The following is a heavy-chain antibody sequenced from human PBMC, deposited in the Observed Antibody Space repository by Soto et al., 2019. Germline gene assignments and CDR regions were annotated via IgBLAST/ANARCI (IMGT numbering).Heavy chain of an antibody. Sequence: EVKLVESGGGLVKPGGTLRLSCAASGVSCSSYSMNWVRQAPGKGLEWVSSISSSASHINYAYSVKGRFTISRDNAKKSLCRQMNSLRAEDTAVDYCARGDTGYCSGVTCYWFDPWGQGTLVTVSS. V-gene: IGHV3-21*01. CDR1: GVSCSSYS. J-gene: IGHJ5*02. CDR3: ARGDTGYCSGVTCYWFDP. CDR2: ISSSASHI. D-gene: IGHD2-15*01.